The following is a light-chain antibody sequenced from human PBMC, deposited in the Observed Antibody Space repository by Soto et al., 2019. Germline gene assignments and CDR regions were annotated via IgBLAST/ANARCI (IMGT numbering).Light chain of an antibody. Sequence: ALTQPASVSGSPGQSITISCTGTSSDVGSYDLVSWYQQHPGKAPKLMIYEGSKRPSGVSNRFSGSKSGNTASLTISGLQAEDEADYYCCSYAGSSTSRVFGTGTKVTVL. CDR2: EGS. V-gene: IGLV2-23*01. CDR1: SSDVGSYDL. J-gene: IGLJ1*01. CDR3: CSYAGSSTSRV.